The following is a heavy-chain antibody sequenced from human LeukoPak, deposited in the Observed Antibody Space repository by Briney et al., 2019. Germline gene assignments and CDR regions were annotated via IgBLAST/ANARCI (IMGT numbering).Heavy chain of an antibody. CDR2: ISWNSGSI. CDR3: ATLSSSWPNWFDP. Sequence: GGSLRLSRAASGFTFDDYAMHWVRQAPGKGLEWVSGISWNSGSIGYADSVKGRFTISRDNAKNSLYLQMNSLRAEDTALYYCATLSSSWPNWFDPWGQGTLVTVSS. D-gene: IGHD6-13*01. V-gene: IGHV3-9*01. CDR1: GFTFDDYA. J-gene: IGHJ5*02.